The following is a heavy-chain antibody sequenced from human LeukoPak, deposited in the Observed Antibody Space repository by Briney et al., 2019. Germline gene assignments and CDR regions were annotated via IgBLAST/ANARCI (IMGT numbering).Heavy chain of an antibody. CDR1: GGTFSSYA. D-gene: IGHD3-10*01. J-gene: IGHJ5*02. Sequence: GASVKVSCKASGGTFSSYAISWVRQAPGQGLEWMGGIIPIFGTANYAQKFQGRVTITADKSTSTAYMELSSLRSEDTAVYYCARVESRGSGSYHCGWFDPWGQGTLVTVSS. CDR3: ARVESRGSGSYHCGWFDP. CDR2: IIPIFGTA. V-gene: IGHV1-69*06.